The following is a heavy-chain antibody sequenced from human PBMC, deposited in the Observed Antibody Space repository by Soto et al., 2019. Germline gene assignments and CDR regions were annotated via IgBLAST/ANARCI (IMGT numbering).Heavy chain of an antibody. CDR3: AKDEAVAGVFDY. V-gene: IGHV3-23*01. Sequence: PERSLRLSCAASGGTLSSYAMSWVRQPPGKGLEWVSAISGSGGSTYYADSVKGRFTISRDNSKNTLYLQMNSLRAEDTAVYYCAKDEAVAGVFDYRGQAPRVSVSS. CDR2: ISGSGGST. D-gene: IGHD6-19*01. CDR1: GGTLSSYA. J-gene: IGHJ4*02.